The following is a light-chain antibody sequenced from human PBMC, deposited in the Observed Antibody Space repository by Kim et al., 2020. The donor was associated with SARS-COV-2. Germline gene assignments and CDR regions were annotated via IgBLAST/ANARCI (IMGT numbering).Light chain of an antibody. V-gene: IGLV3-9*01. CDR1: NSGSKN. CDR3: QVWDSSTAHEV. CDR2: RDS. Sequence: ALGKTARITCGGNNSGSKNVHWYQQKPGQAPVLVIYRDSNRPSGIPERFSGSNSGNTATLTISRAQAGDEADYYCQVWDSSTAHEVFGGGTQLTVL. J-gene: IGLJ2*01.